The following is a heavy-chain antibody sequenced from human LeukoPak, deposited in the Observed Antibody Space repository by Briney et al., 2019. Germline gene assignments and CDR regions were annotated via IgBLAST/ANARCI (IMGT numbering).Heavy chain of an antibody. CDR2: ISGSGGST. Sequence: PGGSLRLSCAAPGFTFSSYAMSWVRQAPGMGLEWVSAISGSGGSTYYADSVKGRFTISRDNSKNTLYLQMNSLRAEDTAVYYCAKLSLLWFGEFESPFDYWGQGTLVTVSS. CDR3: AKLSLLWFGEFESPFDY. CDR1: GFTFSSYA. D-gene: IGHD3-10*01. V-gene: IGHV3-23*01. J-gene: IGHJ4*02.